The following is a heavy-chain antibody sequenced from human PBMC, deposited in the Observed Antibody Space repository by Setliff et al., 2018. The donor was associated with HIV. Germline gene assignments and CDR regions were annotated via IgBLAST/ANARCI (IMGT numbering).Heavy chain of an antibody. CDR3: VRVVTIFSTGPHFDP. Sequence: SETLSLTCTVSGGSISSYYWSWIRQPPGKGLEWIGSIHYNERTYYNPSLKSRVAISIDTSKNQFSLNLTSVTAADTAVYYCVRVVTIFSTGPHFDPWGQGTLVTVSS. J-gene: IGHJ5*02. CDR1: GGSISSYY. V-gene: IGHV4-59*05. CDR2: IHYNERT. D-gene: IGHD3-3*01.